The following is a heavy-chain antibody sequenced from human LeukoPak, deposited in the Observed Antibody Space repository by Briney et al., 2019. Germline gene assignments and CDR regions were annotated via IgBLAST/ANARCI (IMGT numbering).Heavy chain of an antibody. CDR3: VLAPNSNWFDF. Sequence: SETLSLTCTVSGGSISSFYWNWIRQSPGKGLEWIGNIHYSGTSNYNPSLKSRVTISIDTSRQQFFLKLSSVTAADTAVYYCVLAPNSNWFDFWGQGTRVTVSS. D-gene: IGHD2-8*01. J-gene: IGHJ5*01. V-gene: IGHV4-59*08. CDR2: IHYSGTS. CDR1: GGSISSFY.